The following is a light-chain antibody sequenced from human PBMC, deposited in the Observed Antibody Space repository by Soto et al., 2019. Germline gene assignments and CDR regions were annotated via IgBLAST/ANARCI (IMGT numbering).Light chain of an antibody. V-gene: IGKV1-8*01. CDR2: AAS. Sequence: AIRMTQSPSSFSASTGDRVTITCRANQDISTYLAWYQQIPGKAPKLLIDAASTLQSGVPSRFSGSGSGTDFTLTISSLQSEDFATYYCQQYYEYPLTFGGGTKVEIK. CDR3: QQYYEYPLT. CDR1: QDISTY. J-gene: IGKJ4*01.